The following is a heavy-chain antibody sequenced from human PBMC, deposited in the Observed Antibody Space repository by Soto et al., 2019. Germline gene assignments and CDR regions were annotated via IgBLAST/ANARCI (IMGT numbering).Heavy chain of an antibody. V-gene: IGHV1-69*01. CDR2: IIPIFGTA. Sequence: QEQLVQSGAEVKKPGSSVKVSCKASGGIFSSYAISWVRQAPGQGLEWMGGIIPIFGTANYAQKFQGRVKITAEESKNTAYMELSSLESEDTAIYYCARGGSGYVWFNEFWGQGTLVTVSS. CDR1: GGIFSSYA. D-gene: IGHD3-22*01. J-gene: IGHJ4*02. CDR3: ARGGSGYVWFNEF.